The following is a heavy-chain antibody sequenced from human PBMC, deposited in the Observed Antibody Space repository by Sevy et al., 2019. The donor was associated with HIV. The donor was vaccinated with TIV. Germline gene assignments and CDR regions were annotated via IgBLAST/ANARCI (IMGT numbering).Heavy chain of an antibody. CDR1: GFTFDDYA. J-gene: IGHJ3*02. CDR3: AKDSTYCGGDCYTDAFDI. Sequence: GGSLRLSCAASGFTFDDYAMHWVRQAPGKGLEWVSGISWNSGSIGYADSVKGRFTISRDNPKNSLYLQMNSLRAEDTALYYCAKDSTYCGGDCYTDAFDIWGQGTMVTVSS. D-gene: IGHD2-21*02. CDR2: ISWNSGSI. V-gene: IGHV3-9*01.